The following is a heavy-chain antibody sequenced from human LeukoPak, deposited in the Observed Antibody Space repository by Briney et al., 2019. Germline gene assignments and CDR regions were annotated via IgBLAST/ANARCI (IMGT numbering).Heavy chain of an antibody. CDR1: GFTFSSYS. V-gene: IGHV3-21*01. CDR3: ARVRTAAGKGIDY. J-gene: IGHJ4*02. Sequence: GGSLRLSCAASGFTFSSYSMNWVRQAPGKGLEWVSSISSSSSYIYYADSVKGRFTISRDNAKNSLYLQMNSPRAEDTAVYYCARVRTAAGKGIDYWGQGTLVTVSS. D-gene: IGHD6-25*01. CDR2: ISSSSSYI.